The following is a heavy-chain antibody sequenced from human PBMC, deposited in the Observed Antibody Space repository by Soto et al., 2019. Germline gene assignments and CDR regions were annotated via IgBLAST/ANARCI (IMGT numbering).Heavy chain of an antibody. V-gene: IGHV4-39*01. Sequence: PSETLSLTCTVSGGSISSSSYYWGWIRQPPGKGLEWIGSIYYSGSTYYNPSLKSRVTISVDTSKNQFSLKLSSVTAADTAVYYCARRRHYDILTGYAKATSDAFDIWGQGTMVTVSS. D-gene: IGHD3-9*01. CDR3: ARRRHYDILTGYAKATSDAFDI. CDR2: IYYSGST. J-gene: IGHJ3*02. CDR1: GGSISSSSYY.